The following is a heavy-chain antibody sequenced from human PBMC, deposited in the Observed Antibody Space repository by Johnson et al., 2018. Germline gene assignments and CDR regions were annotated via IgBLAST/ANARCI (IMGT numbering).Heavy chain of an antibody. J-gene: IGHJ3*02. V-gene: IGHV3-33*01. CDR1: GFTFSSYG. CDR3: ARDWGGSGSYLFAFDI. Sequence: QVQLGESGGGVVQPGRSMRLSCAASGFTFSSYGMHWVRQAPGKGLEWVAVIWYDGSNKYYADSVKGRFTISRDNSKNTLYPQMTSLRAEDTAVYYCARDWGGSGSYLFAFDIWGQGTMVTVSS. D-gene: IGHD1-26*01. CDR2: IWYDGSNK.